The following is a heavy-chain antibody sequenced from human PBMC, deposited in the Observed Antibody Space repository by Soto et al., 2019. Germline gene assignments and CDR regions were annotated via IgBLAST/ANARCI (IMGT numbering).Heavy chain of an antibody. CDR2: INHSGST. CDR3: ASRVRIDAFDI. J-gene: IGHJ3*02. D-gene: IGHD1-1*01. CDR1: GGSFSGYY. V-gene: IGHV4-34*01. Sequence: SETLSLTCAVYGGSFSGYYWSWIRQPPGKGLEWIGEINHSGSTNYNQSLKSRVTKSVDTSKNQFSMKMSSVTAADTAVYYCASRVRIDAFDIWGQGPMVTVS.